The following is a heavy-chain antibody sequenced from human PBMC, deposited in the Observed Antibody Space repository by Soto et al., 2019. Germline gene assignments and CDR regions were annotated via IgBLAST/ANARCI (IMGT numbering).Heavy chain of an antibody. D-gene: IGHD1-26*01. J-gene: IGHJ6*02. CDR3: AREPVGPDYAMDV. CDR2: LGYDGGGR. V-gene: IGHV3-33*01. Sequence: HLVESGGGVVQPGGSLRLSCVASGFAFGTYGMHWVRQAPGKGLEWVAVLGYDGGGRYYGDSVKGRFTISRDNSKNTLYLQMDSLRGEDTALHYCAREPVGPDYAMDVLGQGTTVTVSS. CDR1: GFAFGTYG.